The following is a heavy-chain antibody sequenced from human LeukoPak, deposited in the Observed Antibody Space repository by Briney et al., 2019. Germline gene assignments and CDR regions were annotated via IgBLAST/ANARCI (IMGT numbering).Heavy chain of an antibody. CDR1: GGSISGYS. D-gene: IGHD2/OR15-2a*01. CDR3: ARCGRNNRGYYYMED. J-gene: IGHJ6*03. V-gene: IGHV4-59*01. CDR2: THYSGSS. Sequence: SETLSLTCTVTGGSISGYSWSWIRQPPGKGLEWIGYTHYSGSSNYNPSLKSRVTISVDTSKNQFSLKVSSVTAADTAVYYCARCGRNNRGYYYMEDWGKGTTVTVSS.